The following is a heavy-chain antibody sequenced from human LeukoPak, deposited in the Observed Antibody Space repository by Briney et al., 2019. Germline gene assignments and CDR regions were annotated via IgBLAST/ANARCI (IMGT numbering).Heavy chain of an antibody. V-gene: IGHV4-34*01. D-gene: IGHD3-22*01. Sequence: SETLSLTCAVYGGSFSGYYWSWIRQPPVKGLEWIGEINHSGSTNYNPSLKSRVTISVDTSKNQFSLKLSSVTAADTAVYYCARGDRTDTYYYDSSGSRPFDYRGQGTLVTVSS. J-gene: IGHJ4*02. CDR1: GGSFSGYY. CDR3: ARGDRTDTYYYDSSGSRPFDY. CDR2: INHSGST.